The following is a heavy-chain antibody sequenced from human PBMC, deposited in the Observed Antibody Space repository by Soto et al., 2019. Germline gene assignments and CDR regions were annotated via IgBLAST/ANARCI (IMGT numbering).Heavy chain of an antibody. CDR3: AKQWFGELSPLDY. J-gene: IGHJ4*02. CDR2: ISGTGGST. CDR1: GFTFSSYS. Sequence: PGGSLRLSCAASGFTFSSYSMSWVRQAPGKGLEWVSAISGTGGSTFYADSVKGRFTISRDNSNNTLYLQMNSLRADDTAVYYCAKQWFGELSPLDYWGQGALVTVSS. V-gene: IGHV3-23*01. D-gene: IGHD3-10*01.